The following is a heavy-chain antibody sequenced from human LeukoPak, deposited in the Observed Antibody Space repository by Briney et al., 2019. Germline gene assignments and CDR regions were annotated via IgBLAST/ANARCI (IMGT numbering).Heavy chain of an antibody. D-gene: IGHD6-19*01. CDR2: NSSSSNYL. V-gene: IGHV3-21*06. CDR1: GFIFSKYT. J-gene: IGHJ3*02. Sequence: PGDSLRLSCTASGFIFSKYTINWVRQGTGKGLECVSSNSSSSNYLKYADSVKGRFTISRDNAKNSLYLQMNSLRAEDTAVYYCAGQIAVAGPGTEPFDIWGQGTMVTVSS. CDR3: AGQIAVAGPGTEPFDI.